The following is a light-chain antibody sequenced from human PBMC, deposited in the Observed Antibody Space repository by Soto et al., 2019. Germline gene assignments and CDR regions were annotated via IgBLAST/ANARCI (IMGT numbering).Light chain of an antibody. CDR2: DVS. J-gene: IGLJ1*01. CDR3: SSYTRSSSYV. Sequence: QSALTQPDSVSGSPGQSITISCTGTSSDVGNYNYVSWYQHHPGKAPKLMVYDVSHRPSGVSNRFTGSKSGSTASLTISGLQAEDEADYYCSSYTRSSSYVFELGPRSP. CDR1: SSDVGNYNY. V-gene: IGLV2-14*03.